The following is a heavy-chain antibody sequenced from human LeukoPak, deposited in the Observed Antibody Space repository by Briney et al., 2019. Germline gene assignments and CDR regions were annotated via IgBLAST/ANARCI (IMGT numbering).Heavy chain of an antibody. CDR2: IWSDGSNR. Sequence: GGSLSPSWAAPGLISGTNACTGSARVQARGQGGWPVIWSDGSNRFYAGSVKGRFTISRDNSQNTLFLQMNSLRAEDTAMYYCARDAQRGFDYSNSLKYWGHGTLVTVSS. D-gene: IGHD4-11*01. CDR3: ARDAQRGFDYSNSLKY. V-gene: IGHV3-33*01. CDR1: GLISGTNA. J-gene: IGHJ4*01.